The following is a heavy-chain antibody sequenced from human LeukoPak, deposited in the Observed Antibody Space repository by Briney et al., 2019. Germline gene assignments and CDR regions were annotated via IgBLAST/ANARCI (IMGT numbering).Heavy chain of an antibody. D-gene: IGHD2-2*03. V-gene: IGHV4-34*01. CDR1: GGSFSGYY. Sequence: ASETLPLTCAVYGGSFSGYYWSWIRQPPGKGLEWIGEINHSGSTNYNPSLKSRVTISVDTSKNQFSLKLSSVTAADTAVYYCNGYCSSTSCYGGGYWGQGTLVTVSS. CDR2: INHSGST. J-gene: IGHJ4*02. CDR3: NGYCSSTSCYGGGY.